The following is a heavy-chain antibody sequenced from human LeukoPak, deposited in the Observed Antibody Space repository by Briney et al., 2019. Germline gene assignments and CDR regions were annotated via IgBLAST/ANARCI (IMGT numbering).Heavy chain of an antibody. J-gene: IGHJ4*02. D-gene: IGHD2-2*01. CDR2: ITGSGDTT. CDR1: GFTFSSYA. CDR3: AKDGYIVVVPAATGLDY. Sequence: GGSLRLSCAASGFTFSSYAMSWVRQAPGKGLEWVSTITGSGDTTYYADSVKGRFTISRDNSKNTLYLQMNSLRAEDTAVYYCAKDGYIVVVPAATGLDYWGQGTLVTVSS. V-gene: IGHV3-23*01.